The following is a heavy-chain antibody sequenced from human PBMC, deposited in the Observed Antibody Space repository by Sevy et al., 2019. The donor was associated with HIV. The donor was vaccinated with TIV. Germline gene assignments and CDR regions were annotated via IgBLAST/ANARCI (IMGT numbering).Heavy chain of an antibody. Sequence: GGSLRLSCAASGFTVSSNYMSWVRQAPGKGLEWVSVIYSGGSTYYAASVKGRFTISRDNSKNTLYLQMNSLRAEDTAVYYCARAVNYDILTGYYTSYYFDYWGQGTLVTVSS. V-gene: IGHV3-53*01. J-gene: IGHJ4*02. CDR3: ARAVNYDILTGYYTSYYFDY. CDR1: GFTVSSNY. D-gene: IGHD3-9*01. CDR2: IYSGGST.